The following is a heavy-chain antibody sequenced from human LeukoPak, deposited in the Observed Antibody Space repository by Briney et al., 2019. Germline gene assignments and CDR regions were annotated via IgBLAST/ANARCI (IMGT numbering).Heavy chain of an antibody. D-gene: IGHD6-13*01. CDR1: GFTFSSYA. Sequence: PGGSLRLSCAVSGFTFSSYAMHWVRQAPGKGLEWVAVISYDGSNKYYADSVKGRFTISRDNSKNTLYLQMNSLRAEDTAVYYCARAAAAGYYYYYYMDVWGKGTTVTVSS. J-gene: IGHJ6*03. CDR2: ISYDGSNK. CDR3: ARAAAAGYYYYYYMDV. V-gene: IGHV3-30*04.